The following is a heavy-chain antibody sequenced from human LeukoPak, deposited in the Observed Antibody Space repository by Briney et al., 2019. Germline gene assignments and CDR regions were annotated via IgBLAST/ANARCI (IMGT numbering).Heavy chain of an antibody. CDR3: AKRSCSGGSCNFDY. D-gene: IGHD2-15*01. CDR1: GFTFSNYA. J-gene: IGHJ4*02. V-gene: IGHV3-23*01. CDR2: ISDSGGAT. Sequence: GGPLRLSCAASGFTFSNYAMSWVRQAPGKGLEWVSAISDSGGATNCADSVKGRFTTSRDNSKKTLYLQMNSLRAEDTAIYYCAKRSCSGGSCNFDYWGQGTVVTVSS.